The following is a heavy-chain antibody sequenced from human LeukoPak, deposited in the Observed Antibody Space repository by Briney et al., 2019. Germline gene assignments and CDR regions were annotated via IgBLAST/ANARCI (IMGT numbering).Heavy chain of an antibody. CDR2: MSPNSGNT. J-gene: IGHJ3*02. CDR3: AREGGHSGYDNDAFDI. CDR1: GYTFTSYD. Sequence: ASVKVSCKASGYTFTSYDINWVRQATGQGLEWMGWMSPNSGNTGYAQKFQGRVTMTRNTSISTAYMELSSLRSEDTAVYYCAREGGHSGYDNDAFDIWGQGTMVTVSS. D-gene: IGHD5-12*01. V-gene: IGHV1-8*01.